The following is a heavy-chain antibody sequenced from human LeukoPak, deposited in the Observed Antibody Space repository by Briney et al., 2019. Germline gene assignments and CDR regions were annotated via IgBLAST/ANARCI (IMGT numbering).Heavy chain of an antibody. V-gene: IGHV3-15*01. D-gene: IGHD3-16*02. CDR1: GFTFSNAW. CDR2: IKSKTDGGTT. CDR3: TTDQGERIMITFGRVIVNDY. J-gene: IGHJ4*02. Sequence: PGGSLRLSCAASGFTFSNAWMSWVRQAPGKGLEWVGRIKSKTDGGTTDYAAPVKGRFTISRDDSKNTLYLQMNSLKTEDTAVYYCTTDQGERIMITFGRVIVNDYWGQGTLVTVSS.